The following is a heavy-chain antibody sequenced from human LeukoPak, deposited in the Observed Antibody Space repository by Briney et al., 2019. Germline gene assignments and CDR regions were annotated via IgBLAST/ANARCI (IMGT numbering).Heavy chain of an antibody. CDR2: IEPSDSNT. V-gene: IGHV5-10-1*01. Sequence: RESLKTSCKGSGYTFTIYCVSWVRQMPGKGLEWMGRIEPSDSNTDNSPSFQGQVTISEDKSVSTAYLQRTSLKASDTAMYYCARNVGDYWGQGTLVTVSS. CDR1: GYTFTIYC. CDR3: ARNVGDY. J-gene: IGHJ4*02. D-gene: IGHD1-26*01.